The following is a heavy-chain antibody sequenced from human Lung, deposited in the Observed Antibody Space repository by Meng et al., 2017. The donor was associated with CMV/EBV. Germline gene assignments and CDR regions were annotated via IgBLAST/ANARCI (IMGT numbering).Heavy chain of an antibody. Sequence: SXXVSXKASGYTLTNYYIHWVRQAPGQGLEWMGIINPSDNTTIYAQKFQGRVTMTRDTSTSTVYMELSSLRSDDTALYYCARDLGYSSSWYFQYYFDCWGQGTLVTVSS. J-gene: IGHJ4*02. CDR1: GYTLTNYY. V-gene: IGHV1-46*01. CDR2: INPSDNTT. D-gene: IGHD6-13*01. CDR3: ARDLGYSSSWYFQYYFDC.